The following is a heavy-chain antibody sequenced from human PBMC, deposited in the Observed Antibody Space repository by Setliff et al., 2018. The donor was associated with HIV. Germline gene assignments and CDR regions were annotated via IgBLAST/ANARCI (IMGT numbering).Heavy chain of an antibody. J-gene: IGHJ2*01. CDR1: GGSISSYY. CDR2: IYTSGST. D-gene: IGHD3-3*01. V-gene: IGHV4-4*07. Sequence: PSETLSLTCTVSGGSISSYYWSWIRQPAGMGLEWIGRIYTSGSTNYNPSLKSRVTMSVDTSKNQFSLKLSSVTAADTAVYYCARDEWLLDWSFDLWGRGTLVTVSS. CDR3: ARDEWLLDWSFDL.